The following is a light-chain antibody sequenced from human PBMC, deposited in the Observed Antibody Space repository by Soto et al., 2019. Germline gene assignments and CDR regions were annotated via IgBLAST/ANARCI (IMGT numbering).Light chain of an antibody. Sequence: DIQMTQSPSSLSASVGDRVTITCRASQDIRIDLGWYQQKPGKAPKRLIYAASSLQSGVPSRFSGSGSGTEFTLTISSLQPEDFANYYCLQHNSYPQTFGQGTKLEIK. CDR3: LQHNSYPQT. V-gene: IGKV1-17*01. CDR1: QDIRID. J-gene: IGKJ2*01. CDR2: AAS.